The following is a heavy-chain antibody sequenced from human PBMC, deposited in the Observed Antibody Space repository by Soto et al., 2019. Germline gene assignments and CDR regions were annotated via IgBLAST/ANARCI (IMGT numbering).Heavy chain of an antibody. V-gene: IGHV4-34*01. CDR2: INHSGST. Sequence: QVQLQQWGAGLLKPSETLSLTCAVYGGSFSGYYWSWIRQPPGKGLEWIGEINHSGSTNYNPSPKRRVTISVDTSKNQFSLKLSSVTAADTAVYYCARVNRVPLALGYWGQGTLVTVSS. D-gene: IGHD3-16*01. CDR3: ARVNRVPLALGY. CDR1: GGSFSGYY. J-gene: IGHJ4*02.